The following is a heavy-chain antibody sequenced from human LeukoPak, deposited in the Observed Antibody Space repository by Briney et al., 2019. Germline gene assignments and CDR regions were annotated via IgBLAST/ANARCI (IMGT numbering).Heavy chain of an antibody. D-gene: IGHD2-8*01. V-gene: IGHV4-61*02. CDR2: IYTSGST. CDR1: GGSISSGSYY. CDR3: ATSPMVYAHFDY. Sequence: SQTLSLTCTVSGGSISSGSYYWSWIRQPAGKGLEWIGRIYTSGSTNYNPSLKSRVTISVDTSKNQFSLKLSSVTAADTAVYYCATSPMVYAHFDYWGQGTLVTVSS. J-gene: IGHJ4*02.